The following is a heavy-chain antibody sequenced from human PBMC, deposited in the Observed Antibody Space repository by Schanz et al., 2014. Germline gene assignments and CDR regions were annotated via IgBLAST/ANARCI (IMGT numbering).Heavy chain of an antibody. CDR1: GFDFNSYS. CDR3: ARVHHYDPSGWGYFDY. CDR2: IATSSSTR. J-gene: IGHJ4*02. Sequence: EVQLLESGGGLVQPGGSLRLSCTASGFDFNSYSMNWVRQVPGKGLEWLSYIATSSSTRHYADSVKGRVTISRDNAKNSVSLQMRRLRVEDTAVYYCARVHHYDPSGWGYFDYWGQGALVTDSS. D-gene: IGHD3-22*01. V-gene: IGHV3-48*01.